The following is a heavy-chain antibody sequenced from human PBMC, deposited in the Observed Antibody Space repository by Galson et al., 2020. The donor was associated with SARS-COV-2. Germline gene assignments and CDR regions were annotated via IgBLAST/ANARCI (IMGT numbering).Heavy chain of an antibody. CDR1: GFTFSSYG. CDR2: ISYDGSTK. J-gene: IGHJ4*02. D-gene: IGHD3-22*01. Sequence: GESLKISCAASGFTFSSYGMHWVRQAPGKGLEWVAVISYDGSTKYYADSVKGRFTISRDNSKTTLYLQMNSLRAEDTAVYYCAKDGTYYYDSSGWGHFDYWGQGTLVTVSS. CDR3: AKDGTYYYDSSGWGHFDY. V-gene: IGHV3-30*18.